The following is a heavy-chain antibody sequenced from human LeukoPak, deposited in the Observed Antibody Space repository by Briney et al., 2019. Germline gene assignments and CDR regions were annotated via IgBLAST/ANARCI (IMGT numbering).Heavy chain of an antibody. D-gene: IGHD1/OR15-1a*01. V-gene: IGHV3-23*01. CDR2: ISGSDGST. CDR3: ARAGNIRFDY. Sequence: PGGSLRLSCAASGFTVSSNYMSWVRQAPGKGLEWVSGISGSDGSTYYADSVKGRFTISRDNSKNTLYLQMNSLRAEDTALYYCARAGNIRFDYWGQGTLVTVSS. CDR1: GFTVSSNY. J-gene: IGHJ4*02.